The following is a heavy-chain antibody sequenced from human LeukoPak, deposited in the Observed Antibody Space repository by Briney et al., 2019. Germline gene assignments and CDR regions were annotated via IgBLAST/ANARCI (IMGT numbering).Heavy chain of an antibody. CDR1: GFTFSSYG. D-gene: IGHD2-8*02. V-gene: IGHV3-33*01. CDR2: IWYDGSKK. CDR3: AREVPGGRFDY. Sequence: GGSLRLSCAASGFTFSSYGMHWVRQAPGKGLEWVAVIWYDGSKKYYADSVKGRFTSSRDNSKNTLSLQMNSLRAEDTAVYYCAREVPGGRFDYWGQGALVIVSS. J-gene: IGHJ4*02.